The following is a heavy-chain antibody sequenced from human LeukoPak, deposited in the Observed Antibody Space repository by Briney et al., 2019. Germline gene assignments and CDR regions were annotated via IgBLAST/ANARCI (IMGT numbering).Heavy chain of an antibody. D-gene: IGHD3-3*01. Sequence: GGSLRLSCAASRFTFSSYSMNWVRQAPGKGLEWVSSISSSSSYIYYADSVKGRFTISRDNAKNSLYLQMNSLRAEDTAVYYCARELRFLEWREGGFGYWGQGTLVTVSS. J-gene: IGHJ4*02. V-gene: IGHV3-21*01. CDR1: RFTFSSYS. CDR3: ARELRFLEWREGGFGY. CDR2: ISSSSSYI.